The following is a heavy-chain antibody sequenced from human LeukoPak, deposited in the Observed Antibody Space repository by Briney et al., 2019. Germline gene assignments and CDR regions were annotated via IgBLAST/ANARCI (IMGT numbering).Heavy chain of an antibody. D-gene: IGHD3-22*01. Sequence: ASVKVSFKASGYTFTIYGISWVRQAPGQGLEWMGWISAYNGNTNYAQKLQGRVTMTTDTSTSTAYMELRSLRSDDTAVYYCAREELTYYYDSSGYYYDGSWFDPWGQGTLVTVSS. V-gene: IGHV1-18*01. CDR1: GYTFTIYG. CDR3: AREELTYYYDSSGYYYDGSWFDP. J-gene: IGHJ5*02. CDR2: ISAYNGNT.